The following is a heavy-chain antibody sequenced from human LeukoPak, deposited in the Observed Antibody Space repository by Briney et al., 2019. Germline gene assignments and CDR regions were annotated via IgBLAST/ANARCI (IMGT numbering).Heavy chain of an antibody. J-gene: IGHJ4*02. Sequence: GGSLRLSCALSGLTFSNYAMIWVRQAPVKGLECVSAISGSGDSTYYADSVKGRFTISRDNSKNTLYLQMNSLRAEDTAVYYCAKTKRYCSSTGCYSDYWGQGTLVTVSS. V-gene: IGHV3-23*01. CDR3: AKTKRYCSSTGCYSDY. D-gene: IGHD2-2*02. CDR1: GLTFSNYA. CDR2: ISGSGDST.